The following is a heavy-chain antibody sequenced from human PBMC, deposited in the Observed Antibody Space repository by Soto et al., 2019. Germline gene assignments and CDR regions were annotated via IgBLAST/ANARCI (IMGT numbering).Heavy chain of an antibody. D-gene: IGHD5-18*01. CDR3: TDPQLYYGMDV. J-gene: IGHJ6*02. Sequence: EVQLVESGGGLVQPGGSLKLSCAASGFTFSGSAMHWVRQASGKGLEWVGRIRSKANSYATAYAASVKGRFTISRDDSKNTAYLQMNSLKTEATAVYYCTDPQLYYGMDVWGQGTTVTVSS. V-gene: IGHV3-73*02. CDR1: GFTFSGSA. CDR2: IRSKANSYAT.